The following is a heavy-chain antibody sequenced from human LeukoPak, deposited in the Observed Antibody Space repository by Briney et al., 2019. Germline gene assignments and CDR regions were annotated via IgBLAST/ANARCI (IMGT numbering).Heavy chain of an antibody. V-gene: IGHV1-46*01. J-gene: IGHJ4*02. CDR1: GYTFTSYY. CDR3: ARGDIYFDY. CDR2: IIPGGGDT. Sequence: ASVKVSCKASGYTFTSYYVHWVRQAPGQGLEWMGVIIPGGGDTSYAQKFQGRVSMTRDRSTSTVYMELSSLRSEDTAVYYCARGDIYFDYWGQGTLVTVSS.